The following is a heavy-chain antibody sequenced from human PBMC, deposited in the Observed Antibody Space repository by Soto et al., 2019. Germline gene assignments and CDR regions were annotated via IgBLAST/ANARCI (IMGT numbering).Heavy chain of an antibody. J-gene: IGHJ4*02. CDR2: ISGSGGST. CDR1: GFTFSTDT. D-gene: IGHD3-10*01. V-gene: IGHV3-23*01. Sequence: LRLSCVASGFTFSTDTMNWVRQAPGKGLEWVSAISGSGGSTYYADSVKGRFTISRDNSKNTLYLQMNSLRAEDTAVYYCAKGFYYGSGSYQGTDYWGQGTLVTVSS. CDR3: AKGFYYGSGSYQGTDY.